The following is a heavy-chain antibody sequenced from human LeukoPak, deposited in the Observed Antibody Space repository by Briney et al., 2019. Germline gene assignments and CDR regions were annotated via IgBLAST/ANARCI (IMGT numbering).Heavy chain of an antibody. Sequence: GGSLRLSCAASGFTFSSYAMSWVRQAPGKGLEWVSAISGSGGSTYYADSVKGRFTISRDNSKNTLYLRMNSLRAEDTAVYYCAKGRNVLRFLEWSFGWFDPWGQGTLVTVSS. J-gene: IGHJ5*02. CDR2: ISGSGGST. CDR1: GFTFSSYA. D-gene: IGHD3-3*01. CDR3: AKGRNVLRFLEWSFGWFDP. V-gene: IGHV3-23*01.